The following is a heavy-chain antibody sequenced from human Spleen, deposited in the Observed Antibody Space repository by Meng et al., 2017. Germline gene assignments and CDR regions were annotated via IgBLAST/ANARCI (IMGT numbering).Heavy chain of an antibody. Sequence: GESLKISCAASGFTFSNAWMSWVRQAPGKGLEWVSVIYSGGSTYYADSVKGRFTISRDNSKNTLYLQMNSLRAEDTAVYYCARDERGYSYGGYYYYGMDVWGQGTTVTVSS. D-gene: IGHD5-18*01. CDR3: ARDERGYSYGGYYYYGMDV. CDR2: IYSGGST. CDR1: GFTFSNAW. J-gene: IGHJ6*02. V-gene: IGHV3-66*02.